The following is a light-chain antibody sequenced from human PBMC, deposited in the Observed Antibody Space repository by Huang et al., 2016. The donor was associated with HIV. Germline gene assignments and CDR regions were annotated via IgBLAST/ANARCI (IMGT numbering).Light chain of an antibody. CDR1: QSVSID. CDR3: QQYNNWPPLT. Sequence: EIVMTQSPATLSVSPGERVTLSCRASQSVSIDLAWYQQKPGQAPRLFIYGSSTRATGIPTRFSGSGSGTEFTLTISSLQSEDFAVYYCQQYNNWPPLTFGGGTKVEIK. CDR2: GSS. J-gene: IGKJ4*01. V-gene: IGKV3-15*01.